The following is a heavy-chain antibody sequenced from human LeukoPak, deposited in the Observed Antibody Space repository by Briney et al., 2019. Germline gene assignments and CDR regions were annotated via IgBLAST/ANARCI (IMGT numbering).Heavy chain of an antibody. D-gene: IGHD3-3*01. CDR3: AEISLYDFWSGYYKPYWYFDL. Sequence: GGSLRLSCAASGFTFSSYAMSWVRQAPGKGLEWVSAISASGGSTNNADSVKGRFTISRDNSKSILYLQMNSLRAEDTAVYYCAEISLYDFWSGYYKPYWYFDLWGRGTLVTVSS. CDR2: ISASGGST. J-gene: IGHJ2*01. CDR1: GFTFSSYA. V-gene: IGHV3-23*01.